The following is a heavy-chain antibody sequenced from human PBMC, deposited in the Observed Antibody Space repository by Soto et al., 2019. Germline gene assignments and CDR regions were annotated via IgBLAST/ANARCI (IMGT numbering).Heavy chain of an antibody. D-gene: IGHD3-22*01. CDR2: ISYDGSNT. CDR1: GFTFSSYG. V-gene: IGHV3-30*18. CDR3: ANDTYYHDTSGYYVFDY. J-gene: IGHJ4*02. Sequence: QVQLVESGGGVVQPGRSLRLSCADSGFTFSSYGMHWVRQAPGKGLEWLAVISYDGSNTHYADSVKGRFTVTRDNSKNMLYRQMNSLRVEDTAVYYCANDTYYHDTSGYYVFDYWGQGTLVTVSS.